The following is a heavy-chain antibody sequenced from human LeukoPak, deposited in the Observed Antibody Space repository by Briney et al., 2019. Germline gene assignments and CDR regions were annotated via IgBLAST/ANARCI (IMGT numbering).Heavy chain of an antibody. J-gene: IGHJ4*02. CDR1: GGSISSYY. CDR3: ARDHDSSGYYPYD. Sequence: SETLSLTCTVSGGSISSYYWSWIRQPPGKGLEWIGRIYTSGSTNYNPSLKSRVTMSVDTSKNQFSLKLSSVTAADTAVYYCARDHDSSGYYPYDWGQGTLVTVSS. V-gene: IGHV4-4*07. D-gene: IGHD3-22*01. CDR2: IYTSGST.